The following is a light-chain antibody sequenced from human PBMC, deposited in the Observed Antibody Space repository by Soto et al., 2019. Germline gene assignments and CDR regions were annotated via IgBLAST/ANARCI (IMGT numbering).Light chain of an antibody. Sequence: DIQLTQSPSFVSASVGDRVTMTCRASQGISSNLAWYQQKPGKAPKLLIYAASTLQSGVPSRFSGSGSGTDFTLTISCLQSEDFATYYCQQYYSFPPTFGQGTKVDIK. CDR1: QGISSN. V-gene: IGKV1-9*01. CDR3: QQYYSFPPT. J-gene: IGKJ1*01. CDR2: AAS.